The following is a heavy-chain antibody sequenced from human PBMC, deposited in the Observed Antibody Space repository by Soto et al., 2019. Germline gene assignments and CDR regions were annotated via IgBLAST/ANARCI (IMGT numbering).Heavy chain of an antibody. V-gene: IGHV2-5*02. J-gene: IGHJ4*02. CDR1: GFSLSTSGVG. D-gene: IGHD1-1*01. Sequence: QITLKESGPPLVKPTQTLTLTCTFSGFSLSTSGVGVGWIRQPPGKALEWLALIYWDDDKRYSPSLKSRLTITKDTSKNQVVLTMTNMDPVDTATYYCAHRGQNWNYFDYWGQGTLVTVSS. CDR2: IYWDDDK. CDR3: AHRGQNWNYFDY.